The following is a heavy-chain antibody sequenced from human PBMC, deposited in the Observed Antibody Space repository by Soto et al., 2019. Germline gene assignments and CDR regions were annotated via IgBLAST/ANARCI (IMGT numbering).Heavy chain of an antibody. V-gene: IGHV3-7*01. CDR1: GFTFSSYW. D-gene: IGHD3-10*01. J-gene: IGHJ4*02. CDR3: ARDQRDYYGSGRRFDY. CDR2: IKQDGSEK. Sequence: EVQLVESGGGLVQPGGSLRLSCAASGFTFSSYWMSWVRQAPGKGLEWVANIKQDGSEKYYVDSVKGRFTISRDNAKNSLYLQMNSLRAEDTAVYYCARDQRDYYGSGRRFDYWGQGTLVTVSS.